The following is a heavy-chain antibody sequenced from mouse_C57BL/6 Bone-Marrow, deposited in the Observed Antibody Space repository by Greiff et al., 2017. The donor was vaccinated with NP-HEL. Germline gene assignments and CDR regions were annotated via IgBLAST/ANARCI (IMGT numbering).Heavy chain of an antibody. J-gene: IGHJ2*01. CDR1: GYTFTSYW. CDR2: INPSSGYT. Sequence: VQLVESGAELAKPGASVKLSCKASGYTFTSYWMHWVKQRPGQGLEWIGYINPSSGYTKYNQKFKDKATLTADKSSSTAYMQLSSLTYEDSAVYYCARPSMVTAYYFDYWGQGTTLTVSS. CDR3: ARPSMVTAYYFDY. V-gene: IGHV1-7*01. D-gene: IGHD2-2*01.